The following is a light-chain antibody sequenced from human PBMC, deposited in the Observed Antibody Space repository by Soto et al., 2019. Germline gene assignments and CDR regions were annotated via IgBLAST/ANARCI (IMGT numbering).Light chain of an antibody. CDR1: QSVRGR. CDR2: DVS. V-gene: IGKV1-5*01. J-gene: IGKJ2*01. Sequence: TQMTQSPSTLSASVGDRVTITCRASQSVRGRVAWYHQKPGRAPKLLIFDVSVLETGVPSRFNDSGSGTEFTLTISSLQPDDFATYYCQQYNSYPSYTFGQGTKLEI. CDR3: QQYNSYPSYT.